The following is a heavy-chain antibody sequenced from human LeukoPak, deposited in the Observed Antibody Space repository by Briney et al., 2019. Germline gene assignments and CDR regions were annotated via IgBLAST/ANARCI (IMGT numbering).Heavy chain of an antibody. J-gene: IGHJ4*02. D-gene: IGHD5-18*01. V-gene: IGHV3-9*01. CDR3: ARTAPGPRCFDY. Sequence: GGSLRLSCAASGFTFDDYAMPWVRQAPGKGLEWVSGISWNSGSIGYADSVKGRFTISRDNAKNSLYLQMNSLRAEDTALYYCARTAPGPRCFDYCGQGTLVTVSS. CDR2: ISWNSGSI. CDR1: GFTFDDYA.